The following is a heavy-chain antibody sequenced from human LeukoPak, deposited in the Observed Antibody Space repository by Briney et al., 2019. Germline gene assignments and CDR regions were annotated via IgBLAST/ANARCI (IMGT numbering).Heavy chain of an antibody. D-gene: IGHD4-11*01. Sequence: SETLSLTCTVSGGSISSGSYYWSWIRQPAGKGLEWIGRIYTSGSTNYNPSPKSRVTISVDTSKNQFSLKLSSVTAADTAVYYCARDWLMTTVTSSWFDPWGQGTLVTVSS. CDR3: ARDWLMTTVTSSWFDP. J-gene: IGHJ5*02. CDR1: GGSISSGSYY. V-gene: IGHV4-61*02. CDR2: IYTSGST.